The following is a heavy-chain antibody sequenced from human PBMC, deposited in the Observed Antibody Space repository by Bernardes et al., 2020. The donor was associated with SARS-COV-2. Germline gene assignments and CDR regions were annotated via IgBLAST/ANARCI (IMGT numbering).Heavy chain of an antibody. V-gene: IGHV3-33*01. Sequence: GGSLRLSCAASGFTFSSYGMHWVRQAPGKGLEWVAVIWYDGSNKYYADSVKGRFTISRDNSKNTLYLQMNSLRAEDTAVYYCARGVVGYGGYVGDFDYWGQGTLVTVSS. J-gene: IGHJ4*02. CDR1: GFTFSSYG. D-gene: IGHD5-12*01. CDR2: IWYDGSNK. CDR3: ARGVVGYGGYVGDFDY.